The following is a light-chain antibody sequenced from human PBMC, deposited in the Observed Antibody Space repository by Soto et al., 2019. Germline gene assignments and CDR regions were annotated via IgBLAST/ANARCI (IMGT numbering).Light chain of an antibody. Sequence: EVVLTQSPGTLSLSPGERATLSCRASQSVSSRYLAWYQNKPGQPPKLLIYGTSSRATDIPDRFSGSGSGTDFTLTISRLVPEDFAVYYCQQCGGSPLFPFGPGTKVDIK. J-gene: IGKJ3*01. CDR3: QQCGGSPLFP. CDR1: QSVSSRY. V-gene: IGKV3-20*01. CDR2: GTS.